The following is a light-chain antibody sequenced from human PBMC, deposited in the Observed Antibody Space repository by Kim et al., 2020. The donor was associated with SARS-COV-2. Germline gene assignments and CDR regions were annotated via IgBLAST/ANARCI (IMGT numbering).Light chain of an antibody. V-gene: IGKV3-20*01. Sequence: EIVLTQSPDTLSLSPGERATLSCRASQSVSNNYLAWYQQKPGQAPRLLIYGTSTRATYIPDRFSGSGSGTDFTLTISRLEPEDFAVYYCQQYGSSPPFTFGQGTKLEIK. J-gene: IGKJ2*01. CDR1: QSVSNNY. CDR3: QQYGSSPPFT. CDR2: GTS.